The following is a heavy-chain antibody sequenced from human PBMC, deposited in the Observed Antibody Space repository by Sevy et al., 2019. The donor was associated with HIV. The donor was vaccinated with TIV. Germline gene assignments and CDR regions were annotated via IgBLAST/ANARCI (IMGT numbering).Heavy chain of an antibody. CDR2: IKQDGSER. D-gene: IGHD3-16*01. CDR1: GFNFSSYW. CDR3: ARAIGLGY. Sequence: GGSLRLSCAASGFNFSSYWMSWVRQAPGRGLEWVANIKQDGSERYYVDSLKGRFTISRDNAKNLLYMQMNSLRAEDTAVYYCARAIGLGYWGQGTLVTVSS. V-gene: IGHV3-7*04. J-gene: IGHJ4*02.